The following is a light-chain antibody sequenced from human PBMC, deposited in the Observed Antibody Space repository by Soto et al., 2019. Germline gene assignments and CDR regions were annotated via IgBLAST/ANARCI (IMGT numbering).Light chain of an antibody. V-gene: IGKV1-5*01. Sequence: DIKMTQSPSTLSASVGDRVTITCRASQSISSWLAWYQQKPGKAPKLLIYDASSLESGVPSRFSGSGSGTEFTLTISSLQPDDLATYYCQHSKTFGQGTKVEIK. J-gene: IGKJ1*01. CDR1: QSISSW. CDR3: QHSKT. CDR2: DAS.